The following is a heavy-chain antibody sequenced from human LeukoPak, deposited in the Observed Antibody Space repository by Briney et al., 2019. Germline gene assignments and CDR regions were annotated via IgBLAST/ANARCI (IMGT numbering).Heavy chain of an antibody. Sequence: SQTLSLTCAISGDSVSSPSAEWRWLRQSPSRGLECLGRIYYRSKWFNEYGDSVKSRISINPDTSKNHFSLQLESVTHEDTAVYYCARRYTAYGLDVWGQETTVTVSS. CDR1: GDSVSSPSAE. J-gene: IGHJ6*02. CDR3: ARRYTAYGLDV. D-gene: IGHD2-2*02. V-gene: IGHV6-1*01. CDR2: IYYRSKWFN.